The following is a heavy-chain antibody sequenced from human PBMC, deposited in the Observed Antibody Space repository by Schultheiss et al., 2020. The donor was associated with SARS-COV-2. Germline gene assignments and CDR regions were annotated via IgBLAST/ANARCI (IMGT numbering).Heavy chain of an antibody. CDR2: INPSGGST. CDR3: ARVGTYGEQYYYYYGMDV. CDR1: GYTFTSYY. D-gene: IGHD4-17*01. Sequence: ASVKVSCKASGYTFTSYYMHWVRQAPGQGLEWMGIINPSGGSTSYAQKFQGRVTMTRDTSTSTVYMELSSLRSEDTAVYYCARVGTYGEQYYYYYGMDVWGQGTTVTVSS. V-gene: IGHV1-46*01. J-gene: IGHJ6*02.